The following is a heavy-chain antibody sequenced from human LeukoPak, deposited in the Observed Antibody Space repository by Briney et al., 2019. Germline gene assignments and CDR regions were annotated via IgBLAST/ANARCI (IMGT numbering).Heavy chain of an antibody. D-gene: IGHD5-24*01. CDR3: ARRGRRSRDRGAFDI. J-gene: IGHJ3*02. CDR1: GGSISSSSYY. Sequence: PSETLSLTCTVSGGSISSSSYYWGWIRQPPGKGLEWIGSIYYSGRTYYSPSLKRRVTISVTTSKNQSSLKLSSVTAADTAVYYCARRGRRSRDRGAFDIWGQGTMVTVSS. V-gene: IGHV4-39*01. CDR2: IYYSGRT.